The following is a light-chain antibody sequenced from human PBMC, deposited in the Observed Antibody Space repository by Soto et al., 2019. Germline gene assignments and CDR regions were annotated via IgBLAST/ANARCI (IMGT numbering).Light chain of an antibody. J-gene: IGLJ1*01. Sequence: QSVLTQPRSVSASPGQSVTISCTGTSSDVGGYNYVSWYQQQSGKAPKLMIHEVSNRPSGVSSRFSGSKSGNTASLTISGLQAEDEADYYCSSYTSSRAYVFGIGTKVTV. V-gene: IGLV2-14*01. CDR3: SSYTSSRAYV. CDR2: EVS. CDR1: SSDVGGYNY.